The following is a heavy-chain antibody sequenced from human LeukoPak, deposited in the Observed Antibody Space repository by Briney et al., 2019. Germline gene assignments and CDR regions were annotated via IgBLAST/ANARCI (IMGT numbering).Heavy chain of an antibody. V-gene: IGHV3-23*01. D-gene: IGHD2-2*01. CDR1: GFTFSSYA. CDR2: ISGSGGST. CDR3: AKGDCSSTSCPRTDAFDI. J-gene: IGHJ3*02. Sequence: GGSLRLSCAASGFTFSSYAMSWVRQAPGKGLEWVSAISGSGGSTYYADSVEGRFTISRDNSKNTLYLQMNSLRAEDTAVYYCAKGDCSSTSCPRTDAFDIWGQGTMVTVSS.